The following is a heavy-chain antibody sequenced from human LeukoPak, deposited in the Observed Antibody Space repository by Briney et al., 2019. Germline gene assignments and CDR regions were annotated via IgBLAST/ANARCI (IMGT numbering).Heavy chain of an antibody. CDR2: INYGGNT. Sequence: SETLSLTCTVSGGSISSSAYHWGWIRQPPGKGLEWIGTINYGGNTYYNLSLKSRVIIFLDTSKNQFSLELSSVTAADMAVYYCARLWSTSCKGCSCPHQPNYWGQGTRVTVPS. J-gene: IGHJ4*02. V-gene: IGHV4-39*01. CDR1: GGSISSSAYH. CDR3: ARLWSTSCKGCSCPHQPNY. D-gene: IGHD2-15*01.